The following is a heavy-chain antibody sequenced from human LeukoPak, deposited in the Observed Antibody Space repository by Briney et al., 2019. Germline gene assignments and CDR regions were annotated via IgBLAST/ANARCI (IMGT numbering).Heavy chain of an antibody. J-gene: IGHJ3*02. Sequence: GGSLRLSCAASGFTFSSYALSWVRQAPGKGLEWVSGISGSGGGTYYADSVKGRFTISRDNSKNTLYLQMNSLRADDTAVYYCAKDRWSSLVSSSDMWGQGTMVTVSS. CDR3: AKDRWSSLVSSSDM. CDR2: ISGSGGGT. CDR1: GFTFSSYA. D-gene: IGHD2/OR15-2a*01. V-gene: IGHV3-23*01.